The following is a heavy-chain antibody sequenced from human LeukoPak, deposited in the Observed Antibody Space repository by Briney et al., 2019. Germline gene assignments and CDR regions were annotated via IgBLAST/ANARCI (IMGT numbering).Heavy chain of an antibody. D-gene: IGHD6-19*01. Sequence: SETLSLTCTVSGGSISSYYWSWIRQPAGKGLEWIGRIYTSGSTNYNPSLKSRVTMSVDTSKNQFSLRLSSVTATDTGVYYCASDHSGWLGLGYWGQGTLVSVSS. CDR3: ASDHSGWLGLGY. CDR1: GGSISSYY. J-gene: IGHJ4*02. V-gene: IGHV4-4*07. CDR2: IYTSGST.